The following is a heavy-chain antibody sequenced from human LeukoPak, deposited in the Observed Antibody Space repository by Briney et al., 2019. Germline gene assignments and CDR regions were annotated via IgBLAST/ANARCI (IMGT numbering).Heavy chain of an antibody. CDR1: GYTFTGYY. D-gene: IGHD3-16*01. CDR3: ARTTKTPWGPVYYYYYTDV. V-gene: IGHV1-2*02. CDR2: INPNSGGT. J-gene: IGHJ6*03. Sequence: GASVKVSCKASGYTFTGYYMHWVRQAPGQGLEWMGWINPNSGGTNYAQKFQGRVTMTRDTSISTAYMELNRLRSDDPAVYYCARTTKTPWGPVYYYYYTDVWGKGTTVTVSS.